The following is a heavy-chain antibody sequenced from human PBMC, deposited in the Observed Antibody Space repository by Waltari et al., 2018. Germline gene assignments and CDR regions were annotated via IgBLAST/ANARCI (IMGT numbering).Heavy chain of an antibody. CDR3: ARDKEGWYYYGMDV. Sequence: QVQLVESGGGVVQPGRSLRLSCAASGFTFSSYGMHWVRPAPGKGLEWVADIWYDGSNKYYADSVKGRFTISRDNSKNTLYLQMNSLRAEDTAVYYCARDKEGWYYYGMDVWGQGTTVTVSS. CDR2: IWYDGSNK. J-gene: IGHJ6*02. CDR1: GFTFSSYG. V-gene: IGHV3-33*01.